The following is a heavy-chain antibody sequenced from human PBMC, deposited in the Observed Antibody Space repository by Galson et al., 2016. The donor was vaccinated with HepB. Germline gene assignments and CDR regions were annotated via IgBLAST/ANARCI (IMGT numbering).Heavy chain of an antibody. J-gene: IGHJ4*02. CDR3: ARDPYNHWSGLRNYFDD. CDR2: IWYDGSSK. V-gene: IGHV3-33*01. CDR1: GFTFSDYG. Sequence: SLRLSCAASGFTFSDYGMHWVRQAPGKGLEWVAVIWYDGSSKYYVDSVKGRFTIARDNSKNTLYLQMNSLRVEDTAVYYCARDPYNHWSGLRNYFDDWGRGSLVPVSS. D-gene: IGHD3-3*01.